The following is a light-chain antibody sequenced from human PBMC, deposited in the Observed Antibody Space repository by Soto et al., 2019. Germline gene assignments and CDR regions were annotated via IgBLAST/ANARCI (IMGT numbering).Light chain of an antibody. J-gene: IGLJ1*01. Sequence: QSALTQPAAVSGSPGQSSTISCTGTSSDFGAYDYVSWYQHHPGKAPKLMIYEVSNRPSGVSNRFSGSKSGNTASLTISGLQAEDEADYYCSSYTTSSTQVFGTGTKVTVL. CDR2: EVS. V-gene: IGLV2-14*01. CDR1: SSDFGAYDY. CDR3: SSYTTSSTQV.